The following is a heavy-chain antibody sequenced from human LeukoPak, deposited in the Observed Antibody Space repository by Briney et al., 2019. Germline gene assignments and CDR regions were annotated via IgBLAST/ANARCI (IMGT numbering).Heavy chain of an antibody. V-gene: IGHV3-9*01. J-gene: IGHJ3*02. CDR3: AKETHSTMVPGYAFDI. CDR2: ISLNSGKI. CDR1: GFTFDDYA. D-gene: IGHD2-8*01. Sequence: GGSLRLSCAASGFTFDDYAIHWVRQAPGKGLEWASGISLNSGKIVYADSVKGRFTISRDNAKNSVYLQMDSLRAEDTALYYCAKETHSTMVPGYAFDIWGQGTMVTVSS.